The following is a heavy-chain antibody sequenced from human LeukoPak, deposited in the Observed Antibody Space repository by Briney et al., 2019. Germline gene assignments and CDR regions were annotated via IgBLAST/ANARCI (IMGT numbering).Heavy chain of an antibody. Sequence: GASVKVSCTASGYTVTSYGISWVRQAPGQGLEWMGGITPYNGHTNYAQKIQGRVTMTTDTSTSTAYMDLRSLRSDDTAVYYCARVWGYCGNTNCYQSFDYWGQGTLVTVSS. V-gene: IGHV1-18*01. CDR1: GYTVTSYG. J-gene: IGHJ4*02. CDR3: ARVWGYCGNTNCYQSFDY. CDR2: ITPYNGHT. D-gene: IGHD2-2*01.